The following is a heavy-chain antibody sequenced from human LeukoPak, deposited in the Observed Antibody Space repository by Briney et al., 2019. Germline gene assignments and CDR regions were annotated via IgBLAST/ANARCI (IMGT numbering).Heavy chain of an antibody. CDR3: ASSHSSSWYYFDY. V-gene: IGHV3-21*01. D-gene: IGHD6-13*01. Sequence: GGSLRLSCAASGFTFSSYSMNWVRQAPGKGLEWVSSISSSSSYIYYADSVKGRFTISRDNAKNSLYLQMNSLSAEDTAVYYCASSHSSSWYYFDYWGQGTLVTVSS. J-gene: IGHJ4*02. CDR2: ISSSSSYI. CDR1: GFTFSSYS.